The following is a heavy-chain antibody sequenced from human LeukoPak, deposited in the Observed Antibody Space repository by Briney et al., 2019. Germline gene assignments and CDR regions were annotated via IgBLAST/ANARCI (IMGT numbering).Heavy chain of an antibody. J-gene: IGHJ6*02. V-gene: IGHV3-21*01. CDR2: XXXXSSYI. Sequence: GGSLRLSCAASXXXFSSYXMSWVRQXXXXXXXXXXSXXXXSSYIYYADSVKGRFTISRDNAKNSLYLQMNSLRAEDTAVYYCARDRSTVVTLDYYYYGMDVWGQGTTVTVSS. D-gene: IGHD4-23*01. CDR3: ARDRSTVVTLDYYYYGMDV. CDR1: XXXFSSYX.